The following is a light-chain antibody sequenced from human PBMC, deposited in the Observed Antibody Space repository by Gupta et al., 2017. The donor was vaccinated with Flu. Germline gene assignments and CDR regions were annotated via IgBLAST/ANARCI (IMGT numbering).Light chain of an antibody. CDR1: QSITRY. J-gene: IGKJ1*01. Sequence: DIQTTQSPSSLSASVGDRVTITCRASQSITRYLNWYQQKPGEAPKLLISAASNLQSGLPSRFSGGGSGTVFSLTISSLQPDDFATYFCQQTYTIPSTFGQGTKVEIK. V-gene: IGKV1-39*01. CDR2: AAS. CDR3: QQTYTIPST.